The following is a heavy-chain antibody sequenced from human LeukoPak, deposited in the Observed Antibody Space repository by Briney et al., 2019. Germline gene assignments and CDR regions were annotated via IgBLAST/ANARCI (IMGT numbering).Heavy chain of an antibody. V-gene: IGHV3-23*01. D-gene: IGHD3-3*01. J-gene: IGHJ4*02. CDR2: ISGSGGST. CDR1: GFTFSSYA. CDR3: AKSGFWSGYYLVDY. Sequence: GGSLRLSCAASGFTFSSYAMSWVRQAPGKGLEWVSAISGSGGSTYYADSVKGRFTISRDNSKNTLYLQMNSLRAEDTAVYYCAKSGFWSGYYLVDYWGQGTLVTVSS.